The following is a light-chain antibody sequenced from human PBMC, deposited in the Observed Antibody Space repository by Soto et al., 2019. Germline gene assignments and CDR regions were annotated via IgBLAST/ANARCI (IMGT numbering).Light chain of an antibody. CDR1: QFVSRSY. Sequence: EIVLTQSPGTLSLSPGERATLSCSASQFVSRSYLAWYQQRPGQGPRLLIHSASSRAAGIPDRFSGSESGTDFTLTISRLEPEDFAVYYCQQYDTSPLTFGGGTKVEIK. CDR3: QQYDTSPLT. CDR2: SAS. V-gene: IGKV3-20*01. J-gene: IGKJ4*01.